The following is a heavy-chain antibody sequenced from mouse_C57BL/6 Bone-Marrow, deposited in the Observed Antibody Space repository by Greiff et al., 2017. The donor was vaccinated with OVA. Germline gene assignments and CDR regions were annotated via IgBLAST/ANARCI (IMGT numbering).Heavy chain of an antibody. Sequence: EVQGVESGGGLVKPGGSLKLSCAASGFTFSSYAMSWVRQTPEKRLEWVATISDGGSYTYYPDNVKGRFTISRDNAKNNLYLQMSHLKSEDTAMYYCARYGYEFYWYFDVGGTGTTVTVSS. V-gene: IGHV5-4*01. CDR1: GFTFSSYA. D-gene: IGHD2-2*01. CDR3: ARYGYEFYWYFDV. CDR2: ISDGGSYT. J-gene: IGHJ1*03.